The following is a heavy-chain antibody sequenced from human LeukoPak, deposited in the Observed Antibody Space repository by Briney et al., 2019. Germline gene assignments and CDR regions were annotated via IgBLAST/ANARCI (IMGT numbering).Heavy chain of an antibody. V-gene: IGHV6-1*01. CDR1: GDSVSTNSAA. CDR2: TYYRSKWFN. CDR3: AREYDSTFDI. Sequence: SQTLSLTCAISGDSVSTNSAAWNWIRQSPSRGLEWLTRTYYRSKWFNAYAVSLKGRITINPDTSKNQLSLQLNSVTPEDTAVYYCAREYDSTFDIWGQGTMVTVSS. J-gene: IGHJ3*02. D-gene: IGHD3-22*01.